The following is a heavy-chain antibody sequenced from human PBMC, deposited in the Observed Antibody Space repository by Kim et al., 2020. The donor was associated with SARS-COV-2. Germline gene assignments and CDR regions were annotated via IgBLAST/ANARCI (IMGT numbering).Heavy chain of an antibody. J-gene: IGHJ4*02. CDR3: ARGRRKYQLLYPPDY. V-gene: IGHV1-69*13. CDR1: GGTFSSYA. Sequence: SVKVSCKASGGTFSSYAISWVRQAPGQGLEWMGGIIPIFGTANYAQKFQGRVTITADESTSTAYMELSSLRSEDTAVYYCARGRRKYQLLYPPDYWGQGTLVTVSS. CDR2: IIPIFGTA. D-gene: IGHD2-2*02.